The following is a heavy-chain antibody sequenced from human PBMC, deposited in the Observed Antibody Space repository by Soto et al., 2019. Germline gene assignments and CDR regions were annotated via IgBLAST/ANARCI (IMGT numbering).Heavy chain of an antibody. D-gene: IGHD3-16*01. CDR3: ARDPPSGGDVMDV. J-gene: IGHJ6*02. CDR1: GGSFSSYY. V-gene: IGHV4-59*01. CDR2: IYYSGST. Sequence: SETLSLTCTVSGGSFSSYYWSWIRQPPGKGLEWIGYIYYSGSTNYNPSLKSRLTLSVDTSKNQSPQKMRSVTGAGTAVDYCARDPPSGGDVMDVWGQGTTVTVSS.